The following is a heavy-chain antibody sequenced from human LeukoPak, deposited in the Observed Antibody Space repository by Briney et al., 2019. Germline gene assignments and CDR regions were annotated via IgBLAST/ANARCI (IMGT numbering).Heavy chain of an antibody. CDR3: ARDTYVWGSYRPLGY. V-gene: IGHV1-3*01. D-gene: IGHD3-16*02. Sequence: HRASVKVSCEASGYTFTSYAMHWVRQAPGQRLEWMGWINAGNGNTKYSQKFQGRVTITRDTSASTAYMELSSLRSEDTAVYYCARDTYVWGSYRPLGYWGQGALVTVSS. CDR2: INAGNGNT. CDR1: GYTFTSYA. J-gene: IGHJ4*02.